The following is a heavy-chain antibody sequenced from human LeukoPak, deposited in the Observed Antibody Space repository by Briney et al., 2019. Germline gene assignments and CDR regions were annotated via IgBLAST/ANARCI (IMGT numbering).Heavy chain of an antibody. D-gene: IGHD1-26*01. CDR1: GGSISSYY. J-gene: IGHJ5*02. Sequence: SSETLSLTCTVSGGSISSYYWSWIRQPPGKELEWIGYIYSSGSTNYNPSLKSRVTISVDTSKNQFSLKLSSLTATDTAVYYCARQSGTRGNGHWFDPWGQGTLVTVSS. CDR3: ARQSGTRGNGHWFDP. V-gene: IGHV4-59*08. CDR2: IYSSGST.